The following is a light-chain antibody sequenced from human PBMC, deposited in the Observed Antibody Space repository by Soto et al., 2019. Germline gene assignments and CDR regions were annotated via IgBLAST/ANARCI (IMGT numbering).Light chain of an antibody. CDR3: LQSYDTPLT. CDR1: RSISRN. J-gene: IGKJ4*01. V-gene: IGKV1-39*01. CDR2: AAS. Sequence: DIQMPQSPVSLPTSVEDRVTNTCRACRSISRNLNWYQQKPGKAPKLLIFAASRLQSGVPLRFSGSGSGTHFPLTISSLQPQEFATYYCLQSYDTPLTFGGGTKVEIK.